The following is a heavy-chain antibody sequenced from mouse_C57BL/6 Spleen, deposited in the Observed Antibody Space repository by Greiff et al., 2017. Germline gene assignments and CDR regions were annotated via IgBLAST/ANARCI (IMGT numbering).Heavy chain of an antibody. D-gene: IGHD2-2*01. V-gene: IGHV1-82*01. Sequence: QVQLKESGPELVKPGASVKISCKASGYAFSSSWMNWVKQRPGKGLEWIGRISPGDGDTNYNGKFKGKATLTADKSSSTAYMQLSSLTSGDSAVYFCATYGYDVGTFAYWGQGTLVTVSA. CDR2: ISPGDGDT. J-gene: IGHJ3*01. CDR3: ATYGYDVGTFAY. CDR1: GYAFSSSW.